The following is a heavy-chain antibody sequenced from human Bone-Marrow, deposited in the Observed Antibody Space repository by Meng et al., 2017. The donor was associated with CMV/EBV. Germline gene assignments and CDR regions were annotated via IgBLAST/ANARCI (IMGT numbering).Heavy chain of an antibody. CDR3: ARDGPSSGWRYGFYYYGMDV. J-gene: IGHJ6*02. Sequence: ASVKVSCKASGYTFTSYGSSWVRQAPGQGLEWMGWISAYNGNTNYAQKPQGRVTMTTDTSTSTAYMELRSMRSDDTAVYYCARDGPSSGWRYGFYYYGMDVWGQGTTVTVSS. D-gene: IGHD6-19*01. CDR1: GYTFTSYG. V-gene: IGHV1-18*01. CDR2: ISAYNGNT.